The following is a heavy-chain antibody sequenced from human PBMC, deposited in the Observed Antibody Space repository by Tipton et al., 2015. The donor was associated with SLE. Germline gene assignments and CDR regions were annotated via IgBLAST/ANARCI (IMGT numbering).Heavy chain of an antibody. CDR1: GGSISSHY. CDR3: ARDTRADGQWLVGNWFDP. D-gene: IGHD6-19*01. J-gene: IGHJ5*02. Sequence: LRLSCTVSGGSISSHYWSWIRQPPGKGLEWIGYIYYSGSTNYNPSLKSRVTISVDTSKNQFSLKLSSVTAADTAVYYCARDTRADGQWLVGNWFDPWGQGSLVTVSS. V-gene: IGHV4-59*11. CDR2: IYYSGST.